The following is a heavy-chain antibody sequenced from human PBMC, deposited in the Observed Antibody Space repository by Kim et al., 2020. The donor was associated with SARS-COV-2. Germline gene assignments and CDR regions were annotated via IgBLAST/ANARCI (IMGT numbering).Heavy chain of an antibody. V-gene: IGHV4-59*08. CDR3: VRFGWGSF. CDR1: GGSISNYY. D-gene: IGHD3-16*01. J-gene: IGHJ4*02. CDR2: IHHSGGT. Sequence: SETLSLTCSVSGGSISNYYCNWIRQSPGKGLEWIGYIHHSGGTNYNPSLRSRVTISIDTSRNQFSLKLNSVTAADTAMYYCVRFGWGSFWGQGTPVTV.